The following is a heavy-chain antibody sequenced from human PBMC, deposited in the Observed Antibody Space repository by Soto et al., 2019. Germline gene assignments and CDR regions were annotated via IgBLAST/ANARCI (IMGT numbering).Heavy chain of an antibody. Sequence: EVQLLESGGGLVQPGGSLRLSCAASGFTFSSYAMSWVRQAPGKGLEWVSAISGSGGSTYYADSVKGRFTIPRDNPKHAPYLQVNSLRAEDTPVYYCAKGWSRSHRAYWGQGTLVTVSS. CDR1: GFTFSSYA. CDR3: AKGWSRSHRAY. CDR2: ISGSGGST. V-gene: IGHV3-23*01. J-gene: IGHJ4*02. D-gene: IGHD1-26*01.